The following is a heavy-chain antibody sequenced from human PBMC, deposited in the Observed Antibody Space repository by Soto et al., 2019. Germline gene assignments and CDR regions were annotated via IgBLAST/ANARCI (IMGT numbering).Heavy chain of an antibody. V-gene: IGHV1-8*01. Sequence: QVQLVQSGAEVKTPGASVKVSCKASGYTFASYDINWVRQAPGQGLEWMGWMNPNSGNTGYAQKFQCRLTMTRDTALSIAHMELSSLRNEDTAVYYCARSDGYNFNWLDSWGQGTLVTVSA. CDR2: MNPNSGNT. CDR3: ARSDGYNFNWLDS. J-gene: IGHJ5*01. D-gene: IGHD2-21*01. CDR1: GYTFASYD.